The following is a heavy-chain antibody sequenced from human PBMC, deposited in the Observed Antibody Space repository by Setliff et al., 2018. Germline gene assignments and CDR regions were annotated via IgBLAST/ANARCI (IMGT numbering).Heavy chain of an antibody. Sequence: SVKVSCKASGGTFSSYAISWVRQAPGQGLEWMGGIIPFLGIANYAQKFQGRVTITADESTSTAYMELSSLRSEDTAVYYCARDGVYSSSRGLFDYWGQGTLVTVSS. CDR2: IIPFLGIA. V-gene: IGHV1-69*10. J-gene: IGHJ4*02. CDR3: ARDGVYSSSRGLFDY. D-gene: IGHD6-13*01. CDR1: GGTFSSYA.